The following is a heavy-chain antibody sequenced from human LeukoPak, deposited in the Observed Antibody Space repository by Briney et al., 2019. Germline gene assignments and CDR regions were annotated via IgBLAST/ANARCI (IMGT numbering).Heavy chain of an antibody. CDR3: ARDLYYYDSSGYSPMDV. D-gene: IGHD3-22*01. V-gene: IGHV1-2*02. Sequence: ASVKVSCKASGYTFTGYYMHWVRQAPGQGLEWMGWINPNSGGTNYAQKFQGRVTITADESTSTAYMELSSLRSEDTAVYYCARDLYYYDSSGYSPMDVWGKGTTVTISS. J-gene: IGHJ6*03. CDR2: INPNSGGT. CDR1: GYTFTGYY.